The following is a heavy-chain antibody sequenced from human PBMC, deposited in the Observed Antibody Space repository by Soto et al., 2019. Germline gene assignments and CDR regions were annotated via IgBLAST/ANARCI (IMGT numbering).Heavy chain of an antibody. Sequence: EVQLVESGGGLIQAGGSRRLSCRVSGFSVSTNYMAWVRQVPGKGLEWASVIYNSGQTYYPDSVQGRFTISRDNSKNTVYLQMSSLRVEDTGVYSCARIYGSGVVDFWGQGSLITVSS. J-gene: IGHJ4*02. D-gene: IGHD3-10*01. CDR1: GFSVSTNY. CDR2: IYNSGQT. V-gene: IGHV3-53*01. CDR3: ARIYGSGVVDF.